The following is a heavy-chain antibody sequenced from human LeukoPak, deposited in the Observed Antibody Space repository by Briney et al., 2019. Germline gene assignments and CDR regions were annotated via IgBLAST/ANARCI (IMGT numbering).Heavy chain of an antibody. D-gene: IGHD1-26*01. V-gene: IGHV3-7*01. J-gene: IGHJ4*02. CDR3: ARVTVWSYYNYFDY. CDR2: IKEDGSDK. Sequence: GGSLRLSCAASGFIFSAFWMTWVRQAPGKGLEWVANIKEDGSDKYYVESVKGRFTISRDNAKNSLYLQMNSLRVEDTAVYYCARVTVWSYYNYFDYWGQGTLVTVSS. CDR1: GFIFSAFW.